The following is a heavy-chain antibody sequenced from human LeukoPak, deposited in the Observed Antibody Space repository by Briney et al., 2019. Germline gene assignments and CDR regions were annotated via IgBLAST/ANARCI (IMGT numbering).Heavy chain of an antibody. D-gene: IGHD3-3*01. J-gene: IGHJ4*02. CDR3: ARGIRYYDFWGTPRD. CDR2: IYYSGST. Sequence: SETLSLTCTVSGGSISSSSYYWGWIRQPPGKGLEWIGSIYYSGSTYYNPSLKSRVTISVDTSKNQFSLKLSSVTAADTAVYYCARGIRYYDFWGTPRDWGQGTLVTVSS. CDR1: GGSISSSSYY. V-gene: IGHV4-39*07.